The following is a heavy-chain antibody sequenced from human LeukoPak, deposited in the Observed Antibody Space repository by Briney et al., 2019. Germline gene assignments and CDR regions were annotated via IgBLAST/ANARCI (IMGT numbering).Heavy chain of an antibody. CDR2: IYYSGST. V-gene: IGHV4-39*01. CDR3: AGNSGSNWSLDY. CDR1: GGSISSSSYY. D-gene: IGHD1-26*01. J-gene: IGHJ4*02. Sequence: KASETLSLTCTVSGGSISSSSYYWGWTRQPPGKELEWIGSIYYSGSTYYNPSLKSRVTISVDTSKNQFTLKLSSVTAADTAVHYCAGNSGSNWSLDYWGQGTLVIVSS.